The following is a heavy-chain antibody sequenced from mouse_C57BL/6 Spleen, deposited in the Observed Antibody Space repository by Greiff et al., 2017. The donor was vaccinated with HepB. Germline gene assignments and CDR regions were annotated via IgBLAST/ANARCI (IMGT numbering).Heavy chain of an antibody. CDR1: GFTFSDYY. D-gene: IGHD2-3*01. V-gene: IGHV5-16*01. J-gene: IGHJ4*01. CDR2: INYDGSST. CDR3: ARDRDGYSSMDY. Sequence: EVQVVESEGGLVQPGSSMKLSCTASGFTFSDYYMAWVRQVPEKGLEWVANINYDGSSTYYLDSLKSRFIISRDNAKNILYLQMSSLKSEDTATYYCARDRDGYSSMDYWGQGTSVTVSS.